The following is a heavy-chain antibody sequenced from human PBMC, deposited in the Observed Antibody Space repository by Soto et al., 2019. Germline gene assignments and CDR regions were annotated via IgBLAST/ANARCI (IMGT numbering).Heavy chain of an antibody. CDR2: IYHSGST. D-gene: IGHD4-17*01. Sequence: LSLTCAVSGGSISSGGYSWSWIRQPPGKGLEWIGYIYHSGSTYYNPSLKSRVTISVDRSKNQFSLKLSSVTAADTAVYYCARLDYGDYVVAFDPRGQGTLVTVSS. V-gene: IGHV4-30-2*01. CDR3: ARLDYGDYVVAFDP. CDR1: GGSISSGGYS. J-gene: IGHJ5*02.